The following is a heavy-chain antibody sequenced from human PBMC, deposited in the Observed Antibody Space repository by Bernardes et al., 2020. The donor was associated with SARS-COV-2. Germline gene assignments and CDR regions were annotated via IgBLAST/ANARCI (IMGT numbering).Heavy chain of an antibody. CDR3: AKDLVPNYYGSGSYPDY. D-gene: IGHD3-10*01. CDR2: ISYDGSYK. V-gene: IGHV3-30*18. CDR1: GFTFSNYA. J-gene: IGHJ4*02. Sequence: GGSLRLSCAASGFTFSNYAMHWVRQAPGKGLEWVAVISYDGSYKYYADSVKGRFTISRLYLQMNSLRVEDTAVYYCAKDLVPNYYGSGSYPDYWGQGTLVTVCS.